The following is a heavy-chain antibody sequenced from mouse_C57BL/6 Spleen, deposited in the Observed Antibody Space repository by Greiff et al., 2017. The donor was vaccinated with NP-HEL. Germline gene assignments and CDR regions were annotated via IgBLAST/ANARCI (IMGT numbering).Heavy chain of an antibody. CDR3: TRSAHIVTTRPWFAY. CDR2: IDPETGGT. V-gene: IGHV1-15*01. J-gene: IGHJ3*01. D-gene: IGHD2-5*01. CDR1: GYTFTDYE. Sequence: VKLVESGAELVRPGASVTLSCKASGYTFTDYEMHWVKQTPVHGLEWIGAIDPETGGTAYNQKFKGKAMLTADKSSSTAYMELRSLTSEDSAVYYCTRSAHIVTTRPWFAYWGQGTLVTVSA.